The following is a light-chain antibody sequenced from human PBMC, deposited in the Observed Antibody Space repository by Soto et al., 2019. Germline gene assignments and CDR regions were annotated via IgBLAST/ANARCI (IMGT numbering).Light chain of an antibody. V-gene: IGKV3-20*01. Sequence: EIVLTQSPGTLSLSPGERAILSCRASQSLSSSFLAWYQQKPGQAPRLLIYSSSNRATGIPDRFSGGGSGTDFTLTISRLEPADFAVYYCQQYGRSPLTVGGGTKVEIK. CDR3: QQYGRSPLT. CDR2: SSS. J-gene: IGKJ4*01. CDR1: QSLSSSF.